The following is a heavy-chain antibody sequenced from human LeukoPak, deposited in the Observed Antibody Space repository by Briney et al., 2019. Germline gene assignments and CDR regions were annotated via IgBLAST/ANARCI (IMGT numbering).Heavy chain of an antibody. J-gene: IGHJ5*02. V-gene: IGHV3-30*04. Sequence: GGSLRLSCAASGFTFSSYAMHWVRQAPGKGLEWVAVISYDGSNKYYADSVKGRFTISRDNSKNTLYLQMNSLRAEDTAVYYCARDPRPIGEVWFDPWGQGTLVTVSS. CDR1: GFTFSSYA. CDR3: ARDPRPIGEVWFDP. D-gene: IGHD3-10*01. CDR2: ISYDGSNK.